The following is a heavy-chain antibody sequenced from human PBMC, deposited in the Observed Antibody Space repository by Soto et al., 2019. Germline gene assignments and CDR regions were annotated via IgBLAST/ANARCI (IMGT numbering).Heavy chain of an antibody. CDR3: ALGYCSGGSCWRVAFDI. V-gene: IGHV4-34*01. Sequence: SVTLSLNCAVCGGCLSGYYWSWYSQPPGKGLEWIGEINHSGSTNYNPSLKSRVTISVDTSKNQFSLKLSSVTAADTAVYYCALGYCSGGSCWRVAFDIWGQGTMVTVSS. CDR1: GGCLSGYY. J-gene: IGHJ3*02. D-gene: IGHD2-15*01. CDR2: INHSGST.